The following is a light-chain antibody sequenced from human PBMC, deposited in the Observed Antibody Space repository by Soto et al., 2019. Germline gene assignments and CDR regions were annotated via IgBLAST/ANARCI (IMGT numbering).Light chain of an antibody. J-gene: IGKJ1*01. CDR3: QQYGSSGT. CDR1: QSVSSD. V-gene: IGKV3-20*01. Sequence: TLSCRASQSVSSDLAWYQHKPGQAPRLLIYGASNRATGIPDRFSGSGSGTDFTLTISRLEPEDFAVYYCQQYGSSGTFGQGTKVDIK. CDR2: GAS.